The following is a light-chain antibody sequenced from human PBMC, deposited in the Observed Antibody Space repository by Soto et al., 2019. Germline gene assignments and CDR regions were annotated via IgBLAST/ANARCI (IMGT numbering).Light chain of an antibody. CDR3: QQHISWPLT. Sequence: EIVMTQSPATLSVSPGERATLSCRAGQGVTTNFAWYPQKSGQSPRLLIYDVSIRATGVPARFSGTGAGTDFTLTISGLQSEDSAVYFCQQHISWPLTFGGGTKVDIK. CDR1: QGVTTN. V-gene: IGKV3-15*01. J-gene: IGKJ4*01. CDR2: DVS.